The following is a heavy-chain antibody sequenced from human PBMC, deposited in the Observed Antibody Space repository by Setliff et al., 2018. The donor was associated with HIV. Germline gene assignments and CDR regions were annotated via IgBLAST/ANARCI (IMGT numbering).Heavy chain of an antibody. D-gene: IGHD5-12*01. V-gene: IGHV1-69*10. J-gene: IGHJ4*02. CDR3: ARGPLYGYDRGYFDY. CDR2: IIPIASVP. Sequence: SVKVSCKASGGSFNTYGIHWVRQAPGQGLEWMGGIIPIASVPNYSQKFQDRLTITADESTTTVYMDMSSLRSEDTAQYYCARGPLYGYDRGYFDYWGQGPLVTVSS. CDR1: GGSFNTYG.